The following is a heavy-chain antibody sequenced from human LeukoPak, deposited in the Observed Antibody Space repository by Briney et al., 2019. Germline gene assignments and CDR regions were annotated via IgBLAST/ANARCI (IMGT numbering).Heavy chain of an antibody. CDR1: GFTFSSYS. J-gene: IGHJ4*02. CDR3: ARGSLPYYYDSSGYYYLCY. D-gene: IGHD3-22*01. CDR2: ISSSSSYI. V-gene: IGHV3-21*01. Sequence: KARGSLRLSCAASGFTFSSYSMNWVRQAPGKGLEWVSSISSSSSYIYYADSVKGRFTISRDNAKNSLYLQMNSLRAEDTAVYYCARGSLPYYYDSSGYYYLCYWGQGTLVTVSS.